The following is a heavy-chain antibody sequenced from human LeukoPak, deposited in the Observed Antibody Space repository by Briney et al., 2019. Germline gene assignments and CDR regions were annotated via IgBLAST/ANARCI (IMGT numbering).Heavy chain of an antibody. CDR3: AREPAPYSGSYP. Sequence: PGGSLRLSCAASGFTFSSYSMNWVRQAPGKGLEWVSYISSSSTIYYADSVKGRFTISRDNAKNSLYLQMNSLRAEDTAVYYCAREPAPYSGSYPWGQGTLVTVSS. J-gene: IGHJ5*02. CDR1: GFTFSSYS. V-gene: IGHV3-48*01. D-gene: IGHD1-26*01. CDR2: ISSSSTI.